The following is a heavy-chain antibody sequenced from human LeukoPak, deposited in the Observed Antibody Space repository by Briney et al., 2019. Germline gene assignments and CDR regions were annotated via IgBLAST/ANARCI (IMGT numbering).Heavy chain of an antibody. Sequence: GASVKVSCKASGGTFSSYAISWVRQAPGQGLEWMGGIIPIFGTANYAQKFQGRVTITADESTSTAYMELSSLRSEDTAVYYCATDDSSGYYSGPWGQGTLVTVSS. CDR1: GGTFSSYA. CDR2: IIPIFGTA. D-gene: IGHD3-22*01. J-gene: IGHJ5*02. CDR3: ATDDSSGYYSGP. V-gene: IGHV1-69*13.